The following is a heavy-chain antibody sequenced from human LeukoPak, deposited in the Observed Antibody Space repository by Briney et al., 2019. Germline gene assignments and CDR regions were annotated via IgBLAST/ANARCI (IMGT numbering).Heavy chain of an antibody. CDR2: IWYDGSNK. CDR3: ARDGDYYDSSGQGIYFDY. V-gene: IGHV3-33*08. D-gene: IGHD3-22*01. CDR1: GFTFSDYY. Sequence: GGSLRLSCAASGFTFSDYYMSWIRQAPGKGLEWVAVIWYDGSNKYYADSVKGRFTISRDNSKNTLYLQMNSLRAEDTAVYYCARDGDYYDSSGQGIYFDYWGQGTLVTVSS. J-gene: IGHJ4*02.